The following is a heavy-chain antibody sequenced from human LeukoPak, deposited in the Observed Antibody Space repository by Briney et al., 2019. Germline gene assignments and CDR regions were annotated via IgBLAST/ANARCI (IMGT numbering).Heavy chain of an antibody. CDR1: GYSFTGYY. V-gene: IGHV1-2*02. D-gene: IGHD5-24*01. J-gene: IGHJ3*02. Sequence: ASVKVSCKASGYSFTGYYMHWVRQAPGQGLEWMGWINPNSGGTNYAQKFQGRVTMTRDTSISTVYMELSRLRSDDAAVYYCAREMATGQGAFDIWGQGTMVTVSS. CDR3: AREMATGQGAFDI. CDR2: INPNSGGT.